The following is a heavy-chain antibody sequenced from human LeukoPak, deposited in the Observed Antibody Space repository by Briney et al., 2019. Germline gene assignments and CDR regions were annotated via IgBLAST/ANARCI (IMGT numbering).Heavy chain of an antibody. J-gene: IGHJ4*02. CDR3: ARALHSVWSGLHY. Sequence: PGGSLRLSCAASGFTFSSYSMNWVRQAPGKGLEWVSSISSSSSYIYYADSVKGRFTISRDNAKNSLYLQMNSLRAEDTAVYYCARALHSVWSGLHYWGQGTLVTVSS. CDR1: GFTFSSYS. D-gene: IGHD3-3*01. CDR2: ISSSSSYI. V-gene: IGHV3-21*01.